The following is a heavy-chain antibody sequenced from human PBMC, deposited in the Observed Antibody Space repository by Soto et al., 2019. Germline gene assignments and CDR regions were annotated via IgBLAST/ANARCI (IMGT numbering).Heavy chain of an antibody. CDR1: GFTVSSNY. Sequence: GGSLSLSCAASGFTVSSNYMSWVRQAPGKGLEWVAVIYSGGSTYYADSVKGRFTISRDNSKNTLYLQMNSLRAEDTAVYYCARPYGATYYYFGRDVCGEGTTVTV. D-gene: IGHD4-17*01. CDR2: IYSGGST. CDR3: ARPYGATYYYFGRDV. V-gene: IGHV3-53*01. J-gene: IGHJ6*02.